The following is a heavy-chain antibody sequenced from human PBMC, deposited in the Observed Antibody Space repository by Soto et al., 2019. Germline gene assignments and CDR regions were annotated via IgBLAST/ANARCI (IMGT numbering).Heavy chain of an antibody. CDR2: ISGSGGST. V-gene: IGHV3-23*01. Sequence: EVQLLESGGGLVQPGGSLRLSCTVSGFTFSNYAMSWVRQAPGKGLEWVSVISGSGGSTYYADSVKGRFTISRDNSKNTLYLQMNSLRAEDTAVYYCAKGGNDIVSFLDYWGQGTLVTVAS. CDR3: AKGGNDIVSFLDY. J-gene: IGHJ4*02. CDR1: GFTFSNYA. D-gene: IGHD2-15*01.